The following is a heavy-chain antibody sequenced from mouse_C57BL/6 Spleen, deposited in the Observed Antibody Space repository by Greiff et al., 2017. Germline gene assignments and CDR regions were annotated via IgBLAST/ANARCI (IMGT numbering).Heavy chain of an antibody. V-gene: IGHV2-5*01. Sequence: QVQLKESGPGLVQPSPSLSITCTVSGFSLTSYGVHWVRQSPGKGLEWLGVIWRGGSTDYNAAFMSRLSITKDNSKSQVFFKMNSLQADDTAIYYCAKDYGSSYPHFDYWGQGTTLTVSS. CDR2: IWRGGST. CDR1: GFSLTSYG. J-gene: IGHJ2*01. CDR3: AKDYGSSYPHFDY. D-gene: IGHD1-1*01.